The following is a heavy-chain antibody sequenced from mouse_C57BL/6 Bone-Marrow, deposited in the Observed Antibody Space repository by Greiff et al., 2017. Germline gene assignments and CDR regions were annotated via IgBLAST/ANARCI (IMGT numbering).Heavy chain of an antibody. CDR3: ARAYYGSSYPFDY. J-gene: IGHJ2*01. D-gene: IGHD1-1*01. V-gene: IGHV1-50*01. Sequence: VHLQQPGAELVKPGASVKLSCKASGYTFTSYWMQWVKQRPGQGLEWIGEIDPSDSYTNYNQKFKGKATLTVDTSSSTAYMQLSSLTSEDSAVYYCARAYYGSSYPFDYWGQGTTLTVSS. CDR1: GYTFTSYW. CDR2: IDPSDSYT.